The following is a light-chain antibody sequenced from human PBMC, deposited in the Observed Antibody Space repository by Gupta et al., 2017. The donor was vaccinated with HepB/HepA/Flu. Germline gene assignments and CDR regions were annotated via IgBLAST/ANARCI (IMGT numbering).Light chain of an antibody. Sequence: QSVLTQPPSASGPPGQRVTIYCSGSSSNIGSNTVNWYLQLPGTAPKLLIYSNNQRPSGVPDRFSATKSGTSASLASSGLQAEDEADYYCAAWDDSLNGYVFGTGTKVTVL. CDR1: SSNIGSNT. CDR3: AAWDDSLNGYV. J-gene: IGLJ1*01. V-gene: IGLV1-44*01. CDR2: SNN.